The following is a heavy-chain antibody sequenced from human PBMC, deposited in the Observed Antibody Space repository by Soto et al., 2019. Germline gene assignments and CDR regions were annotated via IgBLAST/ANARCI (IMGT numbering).Heavy chain of an antibody. CDR3: AKSLRGSYPFDY. CDR2: ISGSGGNT. J-gene: IGHJ4*02. D-gene: IGHD1-26*01. Sequence: EVQLLESGGGLVQPGGSLRLSCATSGFTCSSYAMSWVRQGPGKGLEWISTISGSGGNTYYADSVKGRFTISRDNSKNTLYLQMNSLRAEDTAVYYCAKSLRGSYPFDYWGQGTLVTVSS. V-gene: IGHV3-23*01. CDR1: GFTCSSYA.